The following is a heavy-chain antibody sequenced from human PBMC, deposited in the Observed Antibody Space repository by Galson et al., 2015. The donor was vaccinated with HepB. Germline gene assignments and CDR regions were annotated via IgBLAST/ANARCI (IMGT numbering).Heavy chain of an antibody. Sequence: SETLSLTCTVSGGSISSYYWSWIRQPPGKGLEWIGYIYYSGSTNYNPSLKSRVTISVDTSKNQFSLKLSSVTAADTAVYYCARQLAVAGTPLFYGMDVWGQGTTVTVSS. V-gene: IGHV4-59*01. CDR1: GGSISSYY. CDR2: IYYSGST. CDR3: ARQLAVAGTPLFYGMDV. J-gene: IGHJ6*02. D-gene: IGHD6-19*01.